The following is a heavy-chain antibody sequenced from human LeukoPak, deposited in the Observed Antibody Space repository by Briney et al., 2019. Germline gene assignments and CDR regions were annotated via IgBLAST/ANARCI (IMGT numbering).Heavy chain of an antibody. D-gene: IGHD3-10*01. Sequence: GGSLRLSCAASGFTFSSYGMHWVRQAPGKGLEWVAVISYDGSNKYYADSVKGRFTISRDNSKNTLYLQMNSLRAEDTAVYYCAKDRRWFGELSPYYFDYWGQGTLVTVSS. CDR2: ISYDGSNK. V-gene: IGHV3-30*18. J-gene: IGHJ4*02. CDR3: AKDRRWFGELSPYYFDY. CDR1: GFTFSSYG.